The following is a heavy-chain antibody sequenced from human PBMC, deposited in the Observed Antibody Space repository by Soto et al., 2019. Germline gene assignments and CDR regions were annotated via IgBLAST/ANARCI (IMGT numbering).Heavy chain of an antibody. J-gene: IGHJ3*02. CDR2: INWNDDE. D-gene: IGHD2-15*01. V-gene: IGHV2-5*01. Sequence: SGPTLVNPTQTLTLTCTFSGFSLNTRAVGVGWIRQPPGKALEWLALINWNDDERYSPSLKDRLTITKDTSRNHVVLTMTNVDPVDTATYYCAHRHDLGGFDIWGQGTTVTVSS. CDR3: AHRHDLGGFDI. CDR1: GFSLNTRAVG.